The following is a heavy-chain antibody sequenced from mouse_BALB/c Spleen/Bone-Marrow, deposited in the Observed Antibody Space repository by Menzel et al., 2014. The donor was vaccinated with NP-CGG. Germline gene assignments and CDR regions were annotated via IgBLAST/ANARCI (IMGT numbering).Heavy chain of an antibody. Sequence: EVMLVESGAELVKPGASVKLSCTASGFNIKDTYLHWVKQRPEQGLDWIGRIDPAIFTKYDPKFQGKDTITADTSSNTAYLRLSSLTSDDTAVYYCASYRYGWYFDVWGAGTTVTVSS. CDR2: IDPAIFT. V-gene: IGHV14-3*02. CDR3: ASYRYGWYFDV. D-gene: IGHD2-14*01. CDR1: GFNIKDTY. J-gene: IGHJ1*01.